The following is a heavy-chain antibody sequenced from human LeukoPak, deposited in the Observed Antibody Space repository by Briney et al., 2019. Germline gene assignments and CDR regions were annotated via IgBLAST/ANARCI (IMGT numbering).Heavy chain of an antibody. CDR2: ISYSSSYI. J-gene: IGHJ3*02. V-gene: IGHV3-21*01. Sequence: PGGSLRLSCAASGFTFSSYSMNWVRQAPGKGLEWVASISYSSSYIYYADSVKGRFTISRDNAKNSLYLQMNRLRAEDTPVYYCASDSISMLVGAPFDIWGQGTMLTVSS. D-gene: IGHD2-8*01. CDR1: GFTFSSYS. CDR3: ASDSISMLVGAPFDI.